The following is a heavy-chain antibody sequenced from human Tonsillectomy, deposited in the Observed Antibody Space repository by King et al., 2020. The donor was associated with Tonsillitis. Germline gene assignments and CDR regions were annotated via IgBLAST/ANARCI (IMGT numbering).Heavy chain of an antibody. D-gene: IGHD3-22*01. Sequence: VQLVGSGGGLMQPGGSLRLSCAASGFSVSSHYMSWVRQAPGKGLEWVSVIYGGGTTYYADFVKGRFTISRDNSENTLYLQMNSLRAEDTAMYYCARVNYYDSSGYWSPYYFDYWGQGTLVTVSS. V-gene: IGHV3-53*01. CDR2: IYGGGTT. CDR3: ARVNYYDSSGYWSPYYFDY. J-gene: IGHJ4*02. CDR1: GFSVSSHY.